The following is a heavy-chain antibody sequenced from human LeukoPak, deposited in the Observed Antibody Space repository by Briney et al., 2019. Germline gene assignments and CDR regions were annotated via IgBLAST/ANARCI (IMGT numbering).Heavy chain of an antibody. CDR1: GFTFSSYS. CDR2: ITSSSKYI. Sequence: GGSLRLSCAASGFTFSSYSMNWVRQAPGKGLEWVSSITSSSKYIFYADSVKGRFTISRDNAKNSLYLQMNSLRAEDTAVYYCARDLVGADRSCGYWGQGTLVTVSS. D-gene: IGHD1-26*01. V-gene: IGHV3-21*01. J-gene: IGHJ4*02. CDR3: ARDLVGADRSCGY.